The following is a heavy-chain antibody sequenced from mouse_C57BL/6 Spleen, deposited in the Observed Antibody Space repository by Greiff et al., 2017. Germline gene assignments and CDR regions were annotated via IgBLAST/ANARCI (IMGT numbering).Heavy chain of an antibody. V-gene: IGHV1-69*01. Sequence: QVQLQQPGAELVMPGASVKLSCKASGYTFTSYWMHWVKQRPGQGLEWIGEIDPSDSYTNYNQKFKGKSTLTVDKSSSTAYMQLSSLTSEDSAVYYCARGGITTENYYAMDYWGQGTSVTVSS. D-gene: IGHD1-1*01. CDR1: GYTFTSYW. J-gene: IGHJ4*01. CDR2: IDPSDSYT. CDR3: ARGGITTENYYAMDY.